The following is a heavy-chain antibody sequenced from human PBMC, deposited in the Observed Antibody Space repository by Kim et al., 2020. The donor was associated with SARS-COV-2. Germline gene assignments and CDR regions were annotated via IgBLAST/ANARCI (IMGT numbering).Heavy chain of an antibody. CDR1: GFTFSSYW. CDR2: INSDGSST. Sequence: GGSLRLSCAASGFTFSSYWMHWVRQAPGKGLVWVSRINSDGSSTNYADSVKGRFTISRDNAKTTVHLQMNSLRAEDTVVYYCARNNPKSGSNAVDYWGEG. V-gene: IGHV3-74*01. J-gene: IGHJ4*02. D-gene: IGHD1-26*01. CDR3: ARNNPKSGSNAVDY.